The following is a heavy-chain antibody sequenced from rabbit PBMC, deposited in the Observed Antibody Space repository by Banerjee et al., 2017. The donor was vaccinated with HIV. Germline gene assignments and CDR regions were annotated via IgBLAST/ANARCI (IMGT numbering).Heavy chain of an antibody. V-gene: IGHV1S45*01. CDR1: GFDFSNYYM. J-gene: IGHJ4*01. D-gene: IGHD4-1*01. CDR2: INTSSGNT. Sequence: QEQLVESGGDLVKPEGSLTLSCKASGFDFSNYYMTWVRQAPGKGLEWIACINTSSGNTVYASWAKGRFTISKTSWTTVTLQMTSLTAADTATYFCARDLAGVIGWNFNLWGPGTLVTVS. CDR3: ARDLAGVIGWNFNL.